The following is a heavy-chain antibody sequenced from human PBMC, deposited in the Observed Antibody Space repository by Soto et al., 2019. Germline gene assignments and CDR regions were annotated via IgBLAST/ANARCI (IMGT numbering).Heavy chain of an antibody. V-gene: IGHV3-53*01. CDR1: GFTVTSNY. CDR2: IYSSGTT. CDR3: AKENSWSPALVLDI. D-gene: IGHD1-7*01. Sequence: GGSLRLSCAASGFTVTSNYMNWVRQAPGKGLEWVSIIYSSGTTYYADSVKGRFTISRDKSKNTLYLQMRNLRAEDTAVYYCAKENSWSPALVLDIWGQGTMVTVSS. J-gene: IGHJ3*02.